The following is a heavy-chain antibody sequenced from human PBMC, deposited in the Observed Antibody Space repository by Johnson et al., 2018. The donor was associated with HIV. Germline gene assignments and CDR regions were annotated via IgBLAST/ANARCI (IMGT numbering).Heavy chain of an antibody. CDR1: GFTFSSSA. CDR2: ISYDGSDK. V-gene: IGHV3-30*04. CDR3: ARVYSSSSAHAFDI. D-gene: IGHD6-6*01. J-gene: IGHJ3*02. Sequence: QVQLVESGGGVVQPGRSLRLSCAASGFTFSSSAMHWVRQAPAKGLEWVAVISYDGSDKYYADSVKGRFTISRYNSKNTLYLQMNSLRAEDTAVYYCARVYSSSSAHAFDIWGQGTMVTVSS.